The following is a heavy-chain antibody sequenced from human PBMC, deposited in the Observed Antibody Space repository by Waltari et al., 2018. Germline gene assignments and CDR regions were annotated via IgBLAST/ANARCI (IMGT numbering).Heavy chain of an antibody. D-gene: IGHD4-17*01. CDR3: AIGDGDSDY. J-gene: IGHJ4*02. CDR2: TRNKANSYTT. CDR1: GFTFSDHY. Sequence: EVQLVESGGGLVQPGGSLRLSCAASGFTFSDHYMDWVRQAPGKGLELVGRTRNKANSYTTEYAASVKGRFTISRDDSKNSLYLQMNSLKTEDTAVYYCAIGDGDSDYWGQGTLVTVSS. V-gene: IGHV3-72*01.